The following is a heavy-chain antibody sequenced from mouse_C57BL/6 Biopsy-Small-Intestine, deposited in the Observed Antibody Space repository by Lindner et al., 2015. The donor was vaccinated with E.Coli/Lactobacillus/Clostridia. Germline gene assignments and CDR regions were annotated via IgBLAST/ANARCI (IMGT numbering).Heavy chain of an antibody. J-gene: IGHJ2*01. Sequence: VQLQESGAELVKPGASVKISCKASGYAFSRYWMNWVKQRPGKGLEWIGQIYPGDGDINYNGKFKGKATLTADKSSSTAYMQLSSLTSEDSAVYFCARGDYGRASYFDCWGQGTTLTVSS. CDR2: IYPGDGDI. D-gene: IGHD2-1*01. CDR3: ARGDYGRASYFDC. V-gene: IGHV1-80*01. CDR1: GYAFSRYW.